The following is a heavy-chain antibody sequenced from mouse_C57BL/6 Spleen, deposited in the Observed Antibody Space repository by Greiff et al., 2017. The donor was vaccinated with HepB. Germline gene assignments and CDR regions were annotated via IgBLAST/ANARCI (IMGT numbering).Heavy chain of an antibody. Sequence: EVKLMESGGGLVKPGGSLKLSCAASGFTFSSYAMSWVRQTPEKRLEWVATISDGGSYTYYPDNVKGRFTISRDNAKNNLYLQMSHLKSEDTAMYYCARVGDGYDLYAMDYWGQGTSVTVSS. D-gene: IGHD2-2*01. V-gene: IGHV5-4*03. CDR2: ISDGGSYT. CDR1: GFTFSSYA. CDR3: ARVGDGYDLYAMDY. J-gene: IGHJ4*01.